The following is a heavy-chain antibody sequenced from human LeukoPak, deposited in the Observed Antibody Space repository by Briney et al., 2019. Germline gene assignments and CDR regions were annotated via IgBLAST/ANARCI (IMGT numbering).Heavy chain of an antibody. V-gene: IGHV3-7*01. CDR3: TRVIVAVPGYFDYFDF. Sequence: GGSLRLSCTASGLSFSNHYMRWIRQAPGKGLEWVANINEDGSNKWHLGSVKGRFTVSRDNARNSLYLQMDSLRVEDTAVYYCTRVIVAVPGYFDYFDFWGQGVLVTVSS. D-gene: IGHD6-19*01. CDR1: GLSFSNHY. CDR2: INEDGSNK. J-gene: IGHJ4*02.